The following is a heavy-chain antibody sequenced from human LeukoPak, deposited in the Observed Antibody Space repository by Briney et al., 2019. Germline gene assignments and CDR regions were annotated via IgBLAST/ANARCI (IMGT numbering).Heavy chain of an antibody. Sequence: SQTLSLTCTVSGGSISGGGYYWSWIRQHPGKGLEWIGYIYYSGSTYYNPSLKSRVTISVDTSKNQFSLKLSSVTAADTAVYYCARGTRRTYHYDSSGYWGPFDYWGQGTLVTVSS. V-gene: IGHV4-31*03. CDR2: IYYSGST. J-gene: IGHJ4*02. CDR1: GGSISGGGYY. CDR3: ARGTRRTYHYDSSGYWGPFDY. D-gene: IGHD3-22*01.